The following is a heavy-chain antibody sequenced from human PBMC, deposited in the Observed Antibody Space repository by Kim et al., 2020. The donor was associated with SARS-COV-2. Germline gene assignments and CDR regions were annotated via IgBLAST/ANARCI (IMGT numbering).Heavy chain of an antibody. D-gene: IGHD3-10*01. V-gene: IGHV4-39*01. J-gene: IGHJ4*02. CDR1: GGSISSSSYY. Sequence: SETLSLTCTVSGGSISSSSYYWGCIRQPPGKGLEWIGSIYYSGSTYYNPSLKSRVTISVDTSKNQFSLKLSSVTAADTAVYYCARQLVTMVRGVQSGAFDYWGQGTLVTVSS. CDR2: IYYSGST. CDR3: ARQLVTMVRGVQSGAFDY.